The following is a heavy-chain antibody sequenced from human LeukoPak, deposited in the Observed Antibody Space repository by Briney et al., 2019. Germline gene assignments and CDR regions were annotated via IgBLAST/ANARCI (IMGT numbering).Heavy chain of an antibody. CDR1: GYPFTNYG. Sequence: ASVNVSCTASGYPFTNYGISWVRQAPGQGLEWMGWISGYNGNTNHAQKLQGRLTMTTDTSTATAYMELRSLRSDDTAVYYCARLYQLPNFYYYGMDVWGQGTTVTVSS. CDR3: ARLYQLPNFYYYGMDV. V-gene: IGHV1-18*01. D-gene: IGHD2-2*01. J-gene: IGHJ6*02. CDR2: ISGYNGNT.